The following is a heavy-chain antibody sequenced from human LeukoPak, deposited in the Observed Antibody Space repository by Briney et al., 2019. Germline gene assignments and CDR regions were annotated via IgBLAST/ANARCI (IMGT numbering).Heavy chain of an antibody. CDR2: ISSSSSTI. V-gene: IGHV3-48*01. D-gene: IGHD6-13*01. CDR3: ARDSSSWDFDY. J-gene: IGHJ4*02. CDR1: GFTFSSYT. Sequence: GGSLRLSCAASGFTFSSYTMNWVRQAPGRGLEWVSYISSSSSTIYYADSLRGRFTFSRDNAKNSLYLQMNSLRAEDTAVYYCARDSSSWDFDYWGQGSLVTVSS.